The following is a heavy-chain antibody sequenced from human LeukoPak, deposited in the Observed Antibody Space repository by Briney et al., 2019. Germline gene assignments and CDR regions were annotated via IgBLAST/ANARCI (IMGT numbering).Heavy chain of an antibody. CDR3: ARRPFLRDQRFNKSPLLVDY. D-gene: IGHD6-6*01. Sequence: SETLSLTCTVSGGSISSYYWGWIRQPPGKGLWWIGYIYYSGSTNYNPSLKSRVTISVDTSKNQFSLKLSSVTAADTAVYYCARRPFLRDQRFNKSPLLVDYWGQGTLVTVSS. J-gene: IGHJ4*02. CDR1: GGSISSYY. V-gene: IGHV4-59*12. CDR2: IYYSGST.